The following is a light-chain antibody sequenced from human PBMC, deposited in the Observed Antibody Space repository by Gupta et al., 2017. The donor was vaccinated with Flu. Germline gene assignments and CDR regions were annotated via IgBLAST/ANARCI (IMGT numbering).Light chain of an antibody. CDR2: ENY. J-gene: IGLJ2*01. V-gene: IGLV1-51*02. Sequence: QSPPTQPPSVSAAPGQPVTISCSATSSNIGNGFVSLYQQFPGTAPKVLIYENYKRAPGTPDRFSASKSGSSATLYITGLQSGDAADYYCGAWESSGSGSFLFGGGTTVTVL. CDR3: GAWESSGSGSFL. CDR1: SSNIGNGF.